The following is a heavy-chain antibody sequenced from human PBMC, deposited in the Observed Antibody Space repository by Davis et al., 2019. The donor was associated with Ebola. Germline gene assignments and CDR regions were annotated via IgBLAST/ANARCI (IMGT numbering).Heavy chain of an antibody. V-gene: IGHV4-38-2*02. D-gene: IGHD3-22*01. CDR3: ARHGRYYYDSSGYLDY. CDR1: GYSITSGYC. J-gene: IGHJ4*02. Sequence: PGGSLRLSCTVSGYSITSGYCWSWIRQPPGQGLEWVGTICHSGSTNYNPSLKSRVTISVDTSKNQFSLKLSSVTAADTAVYYCARHGRYYYDSSGYLDYWGQGTLVTVSS. CDR2: ICHSGST.